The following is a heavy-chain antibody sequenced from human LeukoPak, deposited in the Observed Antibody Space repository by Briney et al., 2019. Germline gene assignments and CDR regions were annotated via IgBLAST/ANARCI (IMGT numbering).Heavy chain of an antibody. CDR1: GFTFSSYG. Sequence: GGSLRLACVASGFTFSSYGMHWVRQAPGKGLEWVAFIRHDESNKFYADSVKGRFTISRDNSKNALYLQMSSLRAEDTALYYCAKQMVERQQDYYMDVWGKGTSVTVSS. CDR2: IRHDESNK. D-gene: IGHD2-15*01. CDR3: AKQMVERQQDYYMDV. V-gene: IGHV3-30*02. J-gene: IGHJ6*03.